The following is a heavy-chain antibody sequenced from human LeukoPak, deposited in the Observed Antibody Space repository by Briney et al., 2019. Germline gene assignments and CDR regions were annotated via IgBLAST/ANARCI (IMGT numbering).Heavy chain of an antibody. D-gene: IGHD6-13*01. V-gene: IGHV1-2*02. CDR3: AKDRMAPGAAAGPPGY. CDR2: INPNSGGT. CDR1: GYTFTGYY. J-gene: IGHJ4*02. Sequence: GASVKVSCKASGYTFTGYYMHWVRQAPGQGLEWMGWINPNSGGTNYAQKFQGRVTMTRDTSISTAYMELSRLRSDDTAVYYCAKDRMAPGAAAGPPGYWGQGTLVTVSS.